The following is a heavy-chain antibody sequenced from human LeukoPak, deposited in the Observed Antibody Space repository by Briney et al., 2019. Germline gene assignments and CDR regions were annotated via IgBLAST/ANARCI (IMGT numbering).Heavy chain of an antibody. J-gene: IGHJ1*01. CDR3: AKDGAMVRGVIGYFQH. CDR2: ISGSGGST. CDR1: GFTFSSYA. Sequence: PGGSLRLSCAASGFTFSSYAMSWVRQAPGKGLEWVSAISGSGGSTYYADSVKGRFTISRDNSKNTLYLQMNSLRAEDTAIYYCAKDGAMVRGVIGYFQHWGQGTLVTVSS. D-gene: IGHD3-10*01. V-gene: IGHV3-23*01.